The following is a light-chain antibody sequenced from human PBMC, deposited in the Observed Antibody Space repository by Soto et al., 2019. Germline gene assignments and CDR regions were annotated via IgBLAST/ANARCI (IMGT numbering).Light chain of an antibody. J-gene: IGKJ4*01. Sequence: DIQLTQSPSFLAASVGDRVTITCRSSQGISSYLAWYQQKPGKAPKLLIYTASTLQSGVPSRFSGSGSVTEFTLTISSLQHEDFANYYCQQLNSYPRVTFGGGTKVEIK. V-gene: IGKV1-9*01. CDR3: QQLNSYPRVT. CDR2: TAS. CDR1: QGISSY.